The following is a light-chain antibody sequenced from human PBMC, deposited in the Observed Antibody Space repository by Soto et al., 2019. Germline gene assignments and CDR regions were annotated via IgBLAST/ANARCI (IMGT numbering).Light chain of an antibody. J-gene: IGKJ5*01. V-gene: IGKV1-5*01. Sequence: DIQMTQSPSTLSASVGDRVTITCRASQSISSWLAWYQQKPGKAPKLLFYDASSLESGVPSRFSGSGSGTEFTLTISSLQPDDFATYYCQQYNSYCTFGQGTRLEIK. CDR1: QSISSW. CDR3: QQYNSYCT. CDR2: DAS.